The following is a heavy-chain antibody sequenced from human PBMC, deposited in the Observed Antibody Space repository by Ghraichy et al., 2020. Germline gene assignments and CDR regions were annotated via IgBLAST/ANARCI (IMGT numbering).Heavy chain of an antibody. D-gene: IGHD4-17*01. V-gene: IGHV3-15*01. CDR2: IKSKTDGGTT. Sequence: GGSLRLSCAASGFTFSNAWMSWVRQAPGKGLEWVGRIKSKTDGGTTDYAAPVKGRFTISRDDSKNTLYLQMNSLKTEDTAVYYCTTAIGDYDLYYFDYWGQGTLVTVS. CDR1: GFTFSNAW. CDR3: TTAIGDYDLYYFDY. J-gene: IGHJ4*02.